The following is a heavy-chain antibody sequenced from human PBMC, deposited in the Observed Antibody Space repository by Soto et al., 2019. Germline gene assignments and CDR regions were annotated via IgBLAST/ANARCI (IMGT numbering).Heavy chain of an antibody. CDR3: GRQGGYDSSGYPNDAFEI. Sequence: PGESLKISCHASGYNFRHYYIAWVRQKPGRGLDLVGLIYPGDSDVRYSPSFQGQVTISADKSISTAYLQWSSLKASDTAMYYCGRQGGYDSSGYPNDAFEIWGQGTMVTVSS. CDR2: IYPGDSDV. J-gene: IGHJ3*02. D-gene: IGHD3-22*01. V-gene: IGHV5-51*01. CDR1: GYNFRHYY.